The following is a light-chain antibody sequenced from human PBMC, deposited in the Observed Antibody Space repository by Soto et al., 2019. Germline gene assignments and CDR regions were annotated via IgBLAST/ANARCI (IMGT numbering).Light chain of an antibody. V-gene: IGLV2-14*01. CDR2: DVS. Sequence: QSALTQPASVSGSPGQSITISCTGTSNDVGGYNYVSWYQQHPGKAPKLMIYDVSNRPSGVSNRFSGSKSGNTASLTISGLQAEDEGDYYCSSYTSSGTLIFGGGTQLTVL. CDR3: SSYTSSGTLI. CDR1: SNDVGGYNY. J-gene: IGLJ2*01.